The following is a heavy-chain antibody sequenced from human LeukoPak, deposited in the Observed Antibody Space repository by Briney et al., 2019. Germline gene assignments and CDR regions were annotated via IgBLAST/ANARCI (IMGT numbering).Heavy chain of an antibody. CDR1: GGSISSSSYY. CDR2: MYYSGIT. Sequence: SETLSLTCTVSGGSISSSSYYWGWIRQPPGKGLEWIGTMYYSGITYYNPSLKSRVTTSVDTSKNQFTLKVSSVTAADTAVYYCARNNWDSNVGIDYWGQGILVIVSS. V-gene: IGHV4-39*01. D-gene: IGHD1-1*01. CDR3: ARNNWDSNVGIDY. J-gene: IGHJ4*02.